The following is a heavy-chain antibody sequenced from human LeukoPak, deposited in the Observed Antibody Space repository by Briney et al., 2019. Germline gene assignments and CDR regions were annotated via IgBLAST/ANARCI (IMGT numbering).Heavy chain of an antibody. CDR2: INHSGST. CDR3: ARGRNDSSGYYTNAFDY. J-gene: IGHJ4*02. Sequence: SETLSLTCTVSGDAITSDKYYWGWIRQPPGKGLEWIGEINHSGSTNYNPSLKSRVTISVDTSKNQFSLKLSSVTAADTAVYYCARGRNDSSGYYTNAFDYWGQGTLVTVSS. D-gene: IGHD3-22*01. CDR1: GDAITSDKYY. V-gene: IGHV4-39*07.